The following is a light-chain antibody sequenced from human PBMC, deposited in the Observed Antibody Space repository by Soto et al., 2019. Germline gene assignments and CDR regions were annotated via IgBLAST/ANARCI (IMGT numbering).Light chain of an antibody. CDR1: QSINTW. CDR2: KAS. J-gene: IGKJ1*01. CDR3: QHYYSYSWT. V-gene: IGKV1-5*03. Sequence: DIQMTQSPSTLSASVGDRVTITCRASQSINTWLAWYQQKPGKAPKLLIYKASSLESGVPSRFSGSGSGTEFTLTISSLQPDDFATYYCQHYYSYSWTFGQGTKVEVK.